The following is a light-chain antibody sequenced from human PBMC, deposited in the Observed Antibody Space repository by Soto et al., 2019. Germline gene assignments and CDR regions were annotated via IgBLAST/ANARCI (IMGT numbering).Light chain of an antibody. J-gene: IGKJ1*01. Sequence: EIVMTQSPATLSVSPGERATLSCRASQSVSSSLAWYQQKPGQAPRLLIYGASTRATGIPARFSGSGSGTEFTLTISSLQSEDFAFYYCQQYNNWWTFGQGTKVEVK. V-gene: IGKV3-15*01. CDR2: GAS. CDR1: QSVSSS. CDR3: QQYNNWWT.